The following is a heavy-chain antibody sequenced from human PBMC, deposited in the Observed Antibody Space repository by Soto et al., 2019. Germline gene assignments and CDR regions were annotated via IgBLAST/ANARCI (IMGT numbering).Heavy chain of an antibody. J-gene: IGHJ5*02. CDR1: GFTFSSYG. D-gene: IGHD3-9*01. V-gene: IGHV3-33*01. CDR2: IWYDGSNK. Sequence: GESLKISCAASGFTFSSYGMHWVRQAPGKGLEWVAVIWYDGSNKYYADSVKGRFTISRDNSKNTLYLQMNSLRAEDTAGYYCARDQYDILTGYPNNWFDPWGQGTLVTVSS. CDR3: ARDQYDILTGYPNNWFDP.